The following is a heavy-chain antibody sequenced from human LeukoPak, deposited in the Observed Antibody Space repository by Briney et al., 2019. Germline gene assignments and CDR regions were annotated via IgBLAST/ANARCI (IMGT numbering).Heavy chain of an antibody. CDR1: GGSISSKTYY. Sequence: SETLSLTCTVSGGSISSKTYYWGRIRLPPGKGLEWIGNIHYSGSTYYNPSLKSRVTISVDTSKNQFSLKLSSVTAADTAVYFCARDRGGYSYGYSGNWFDPWGQGTLVTVSS. CDR2: IHYSGST. CDR3: ARDRGGYSYGYSGNWFDP. V-gene: IGHV4-39*02. J-gene: IGHJ5*02. D-gene: IGHD5-18*01.